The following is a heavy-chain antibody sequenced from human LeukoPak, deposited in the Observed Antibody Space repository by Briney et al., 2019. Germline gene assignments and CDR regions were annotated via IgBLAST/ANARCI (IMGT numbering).Heavy chain of an antibody. CDR2: IHTSGST. J-gene: IGHJ3*02. CDR1: GDSISSGSFY. D-gene: IGHD1/OR15-1a*01. Sequence: SETLSLTCTVSGDSISSGSFYWSWTRQPAGKGLEWIGRIHTSGSTSYSPSLKSRVTMSIDTSKNQFSLKLNSVTATDAAVYYCARGAGTRSGTFDIWGQGTMVTVSS. V-gene: IGHV4-61*02. CDR3: ARGAGTRSGTFDI.